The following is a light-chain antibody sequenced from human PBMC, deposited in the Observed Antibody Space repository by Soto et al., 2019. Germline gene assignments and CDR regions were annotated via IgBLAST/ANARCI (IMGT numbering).Light chain of an antibody. CDR3: QQYINRWT. V-gene: IGKV1-5*03. CDR1: QSISTW. CDR2: KAS. Sequence: DIQMTQSPSTLSASVGDRVTITCRASQSISTWLAWYQQKPGKAPKLLIYKASSLKSGVPSRFSGSGSGTEFTLTISSLQPDDFATYYCQQYINRWTFGQGTKV. J-gene: IGKJ1*01.